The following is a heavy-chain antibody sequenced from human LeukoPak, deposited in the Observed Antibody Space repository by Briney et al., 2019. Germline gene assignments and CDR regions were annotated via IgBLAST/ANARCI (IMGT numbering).Heavy chain of an antibody. D-gene: IGHD5-24*01. Sequence: SETLSLTCTVSGGSISSSSYYWGWIRQPPGKGLEWIGSIYYSGSTYYNPSLKSRVTISVDTSKNQFSLKLSSVTAADTAVYYCARISRDGYNYFDYWGQGTLVTVSS. CDR3: ARISRDGYNYFDY. J-gene: IGHJ4*02. CDR1: GGSISSSSYY. V-gene: IGHV4-39*01. CDR2: IYYSGST.